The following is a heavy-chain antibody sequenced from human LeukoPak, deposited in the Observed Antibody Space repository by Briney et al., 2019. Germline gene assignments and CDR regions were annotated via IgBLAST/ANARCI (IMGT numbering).Heavy chain of an antibody. V-gene: IGHV1-18*01. J-gene: IGHJ4*02. CDR1: GYTFTSYG. CDR3: ARRMIRYNWNNFDY. Sequence: GASVKVSCKASGYTFTSYGISWVRQAPGQGLEWMGWISAYNGNTNYAQKLQGRVTMTTDTSTSTAYMELSSLRSEDTAVYYCARRMIRYNWNNFDYWGQGTLVTVSS. D-gene: IGHD1/OR15-1a*01. CDR2: ISAYNGNT.